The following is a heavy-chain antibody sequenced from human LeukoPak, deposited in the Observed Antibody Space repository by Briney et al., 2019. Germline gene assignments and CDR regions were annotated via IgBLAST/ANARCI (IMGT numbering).Heavy chain of an antibody. J-gene: IGHJ5*02. CDR2: VHPSEGT. V-gene: IGHV4-4*02. Sequence: SGTLSLTCAVSGGSVSHSNWWTWVRQSPGKGLEWIGEVHPSEGTNYNPSLKSRVTISLDKFKNQFSLKLSSVTAADTAVYYCARADDSSGYYNWFDPWGQGTLVTVSS. CDR1: GGSVSHSNW. D-gene: IGHD3-22*01. CDR3: ARADDSSGYYNWFDP.